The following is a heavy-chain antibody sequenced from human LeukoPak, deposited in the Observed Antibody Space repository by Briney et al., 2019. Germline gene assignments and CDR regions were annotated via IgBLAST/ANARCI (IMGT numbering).Heavy chain of an antibody. J-gene: IGHJ4*02. V-gene: IGHV3-33*06. D-gene: IGHD2-15*01. CDR1: GFTFSNYG. Sequence: GGSLRLSCAASGFTFSNYGMHWVRQAPGKGLEWVAVIWNDGSNKYYADSVKGRFTISRDNSKNTLYLQMNSLRAEDTAVYYCAKELGYCSGGSCSGLDYWGQGTLVTVSS. CDR3: AKELGYCSGGSCSGLDY. CDR2: IWNDGSNK.